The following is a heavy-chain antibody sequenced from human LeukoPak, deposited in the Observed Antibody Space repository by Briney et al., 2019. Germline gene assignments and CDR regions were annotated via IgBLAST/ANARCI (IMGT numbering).Heavy chain of an antibody. CDR3: ARGGRRGFNWFDP. J-gene: IGHJ5*02. Sequence: SETLSLTCAVYGGSFSGYYWSWIRHPPGKGLEWSGEINHSGSTNYNPSLKSRVTISVDTSKNQFSLKLSSVTAADTAVYYCARGGRRGFNWFDPWGQGTLVTVSS. D-gene: IGHD1-26*01. CDR1: GGSFSGYY. V-gene: IGHV4-34*01. CDR2: INHSGST.